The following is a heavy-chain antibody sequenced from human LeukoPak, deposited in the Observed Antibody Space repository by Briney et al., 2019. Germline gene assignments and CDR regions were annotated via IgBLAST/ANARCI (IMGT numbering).Heavy chain of an antibody. CDR2: IYYTGST. V-gene: IGHV4-59*01. CDR3: AREAYGDLLSYFDY. Sequence: PSETLSLTCTVSGGSISSYYWSWIRQPPGKGLEWIGYIYYTGSTNYNPSLKSRVTISVDTSKNQFSLKLSSVTAADTAGYYCAREAYGDLLSYFDYWGQGTLVTVSS. CDR1: GGSISSYY. J-gene: IGHJ4*02. D-gene: IGHD4-17*01.